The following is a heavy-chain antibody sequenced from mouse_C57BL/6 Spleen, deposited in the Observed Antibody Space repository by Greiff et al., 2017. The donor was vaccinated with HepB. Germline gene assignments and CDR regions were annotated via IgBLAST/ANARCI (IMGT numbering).Heavy chain of an antibody. CDR1: GYTFTSYW. CDR2: IDPSDSYT. Sequence: VQLQQPGAELVRPGTSVKLSCKASGYTFTSYWMHWVEQRPGQGLEWIGVIDPSDSYTNYNQKFKGKATLTVDTSSSTAYMQLSSLTSEDSAVYYCASYGNYVPSFAYWGQGTLVTVSA. V-gene: IGHV1-59*01. J-gene: IGHJ3*01. CDR3: ASYGNYVPSFAY. D-gene: IGHD2-1*01.